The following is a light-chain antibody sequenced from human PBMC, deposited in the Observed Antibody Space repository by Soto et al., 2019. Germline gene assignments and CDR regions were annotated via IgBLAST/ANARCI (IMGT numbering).Light chain of an antibody. CDR3: QSWDRSIPHNYV. Sequence: SYELTQPPSVSVSPGQTASITCSGDGLGGKYAGWYQQKPGQSPVLVIYQDTKRPSGIPERFSGSNSGNTATLTISGTQAMDEADYYCQSWDRSIPHNYVFGTGTKVTVL. CDR1: GLGGKY. V-gene: IGLV3-1*01. CDR2: QDT. J-gene: IGLJ1*01.